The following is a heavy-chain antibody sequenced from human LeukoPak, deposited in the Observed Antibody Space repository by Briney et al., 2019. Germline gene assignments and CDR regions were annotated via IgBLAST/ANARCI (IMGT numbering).Heavy chain of an antibody. CDR3: ARRPVYYYDSSGYPAYYFDY. CDR1: GYSFTSYW. V-gene: IGHV5-51*01. CDR2: IYPGDSDT. D-gene: IGHD3-22*01. J-gene: IGHJ4*02. Sequence: GESLKISCKGSGYSFTSYWIGWVRQMPGKGLEWMGIIYPGDSDTRYSSSFQGQVTISADKSISTAYLQWSSLKASDTAMYYCARRPVYYYDSSGYPAYYFDYWGQGTLVTVSS.